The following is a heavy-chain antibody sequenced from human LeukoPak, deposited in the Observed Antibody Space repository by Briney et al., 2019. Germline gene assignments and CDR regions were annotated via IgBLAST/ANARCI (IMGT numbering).Heavy chain of an antibody. D-gene: IGHD3-22*01. Sequence: SVKVSCKASGGTFSSYAISRVRQAPGQGLEWMGGIIPIFGTANDAQKFQGRVTITTDESTSTAYMELSSLRSEDTAVYYCARATYYYDSSGYYYFGWPDYWGQGTLVTVSS. J-gene: IGHJ4*02. CDR1: GGTFSSYA. CDR2: IIPIFGTA. CDR3: ARATYYYDSSGYYYFGWPDY. V-gene: IGHV1-69*05.